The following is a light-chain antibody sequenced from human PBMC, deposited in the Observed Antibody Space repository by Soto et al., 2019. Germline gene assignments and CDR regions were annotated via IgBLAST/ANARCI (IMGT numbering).Light chain of an antibody. V-gene: IGKV3-20*01. CDR2: GAS. CDR3: QQYGSSEII. Sequence: EIVLTQSPGTLSLSPGERASLSCRASQSFTSSYLAWYQQKPGQAPRLLIYGASSRATGIPDRFSGSVSGTDFTLTITRLEPEDFAVFYCQQYGSSEIIFGQGTRLEIK. J-gene: IGKJ5*01. CDR1: QSFTSSY.